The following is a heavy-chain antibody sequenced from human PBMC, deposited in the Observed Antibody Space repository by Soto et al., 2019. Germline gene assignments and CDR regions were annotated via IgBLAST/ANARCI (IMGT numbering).Heavy chain of an antibody. Sequence: QVQLQESGPGLVKPSETLSLTCIVSGASISGYYWSWVRQPAGKGLEWIGRFYTSGSANTNYNPSLKSRVTMYVDTSKNHSSLKRTSVTAADTAVYYCVRESGGGGYCSGGSCYGMDVWGQGTTVTVSS. CDR2: FYTSGSANT. CDR3: VRESGGGGYCSGGSCYGMDV. CDR1: GASISGYY. J-gene: IGHJ6*02. V-gene: IGHV4-4*07. D-gene: IGHD2-15*01.